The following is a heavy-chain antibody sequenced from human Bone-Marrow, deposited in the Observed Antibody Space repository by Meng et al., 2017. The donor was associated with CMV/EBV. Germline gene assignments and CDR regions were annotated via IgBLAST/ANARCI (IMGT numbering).Heavy chain of an antibody. CDR2: INPNSGGT. Sequence: YTFTGYYMHWVRQASGQGLEWMGWINPNSGGTNYAQKFQGRVTMTRDTSISTAYMELSRLRSDDTAVYYCARAYCSSTSCYSVWFDPWGQGTLVTVSS. V-gene: IGHV1-2*02. CDR1: YTFTGYY. D-gene: IGHD2-2*02. J-gene: IGHJ5*02. CDR3: ARAYCSSTSCYSVWFDP.